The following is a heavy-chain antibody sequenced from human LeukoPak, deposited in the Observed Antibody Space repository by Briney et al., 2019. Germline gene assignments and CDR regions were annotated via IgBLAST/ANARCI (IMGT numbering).Heavy chain of an antibody. CDR3: AAYYYGSSGYYPVFDY. V-gene: IGHV4-4*02. Sequence: SETLSLTCAVSGGSISSSNWWSWVRQPPGKGLEWIGEIYHSGSTNYNPSLKSRVTISVDKSKNQFSLKLSSVTAADTAVYYCAAYYYGSSGYYPVFDYWGQGTLVTVSS. J-gene: IGHJ4*02. D-gene: IGHD3-22*01. CDR2: IYHSGST. CDR1: GGSISSSNW.